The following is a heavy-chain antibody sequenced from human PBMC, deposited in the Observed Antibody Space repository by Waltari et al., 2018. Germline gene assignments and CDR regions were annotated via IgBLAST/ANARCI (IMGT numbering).Heavy chain of an antibody. CDR1: GGSISSYY. V-gene: IGHV4-59*01. CDR3: ARMEVVVAGYYYYYGMDV. D-gene: IGHD2-15*01. CDR2: IYYSGST. J-gene: IGHJ6*02. Sequence: QVQLQESGPGLVKPSETLSLTCTVSGGSISSYYWSWIRQPPGKGLEWIGYIYYSGSTNYNPSLKSRVTISVDTSKNQFSLKLSSVTAADTAVYYCARMEVVVAGYYYYYGMDVWGQGTTVTVSS.